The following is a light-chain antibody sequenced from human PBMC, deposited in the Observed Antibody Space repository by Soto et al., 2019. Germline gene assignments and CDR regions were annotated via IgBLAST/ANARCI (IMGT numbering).Light chain of an antibody. CDR2: AAS. Sequence: DIQMTQSPSSLSASVGDRVTITCRASQTISKLLNWYQQKPGKAPKLLIYAASGLQSGVPSRFSGSRSGTDFTLTISSLQPEDFASYHCQQSHSPPYTFGQGTKLEIK. CDR3: QQSHSPPYT. J-gene: IGKJ2*01. V-gene: IGKV1-39*01. CDR1: QTISKL.